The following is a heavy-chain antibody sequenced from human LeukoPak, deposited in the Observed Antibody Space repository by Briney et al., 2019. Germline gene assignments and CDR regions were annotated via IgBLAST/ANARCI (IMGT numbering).Heavy chain of an antibody. J-gene: IGHJ6*03. CDR2: IYYSGST. V-gene: IGHV4-39*07. CDR3: ARLPLGIFGVVGYYYYYMDV. D-gene: IGHD3-3*01. CDR1: GGSISSSSYY. Sequence: SETLSLTCTVSGGSISSSSYYWGWIRQPPGKGLEWIGSIYYSGSTYYNPSLKSRVTISVDTSKNQFSLKLSSVTAADTAVYYCARLPLGIFGVVGYYYYYMDVWGKGTTVTVSS.